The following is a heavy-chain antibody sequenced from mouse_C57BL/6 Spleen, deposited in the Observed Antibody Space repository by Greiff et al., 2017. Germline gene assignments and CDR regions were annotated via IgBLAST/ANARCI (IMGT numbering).Heavy chain of an antibody. J-gene: IGHJ1*03. CDR3: ARREEKYFDV. V-gene: IGHV3-6*01. CDR1: GYSITSGYY. CDR2: ISYDGSN. Sequence: EVQLVESGPGLVKPSQSLSLTCSVTGYSITSGYYWNWIRQFPGNKLEWMGYISYDGSNNYNPSLKNRISITRDTSKNQFFLKLNSVTTEDTATYYCARREEKYFDVWGTGTTVTVSS.